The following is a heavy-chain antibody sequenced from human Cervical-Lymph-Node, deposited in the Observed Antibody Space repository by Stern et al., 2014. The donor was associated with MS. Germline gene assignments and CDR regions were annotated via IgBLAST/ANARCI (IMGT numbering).Heavy chain of an antibody. Sequence: VQLEESGGGVVQPGKSLRLSCAASGFTFSSYGMHWVRQAPGKGLEWVAVIWYDGSNKYYADSVKGRFTISRDNSKNTLYLQMNSLRAEDTAVYYCARDGGSDYYYGMDVWGQGTTVTVSS. V-gene: IGHV3-33*01. CDR1: GFTFSSYG. CDR3: ARDGGSDYYYGMDV. D-gene: IGHD3-10*01. J-gene: IGHJ6*02. CDR2: IWYDGSNK.